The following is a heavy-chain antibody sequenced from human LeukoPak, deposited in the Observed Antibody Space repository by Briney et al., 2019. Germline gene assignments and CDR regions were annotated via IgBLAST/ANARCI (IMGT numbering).Heavy chain of an antibody. D-gene: IGHD3-9*01. CDR2: ISGSGSST. Sequence: PGGSLRLSCAASGFTFSNYVMSWVRQAPGKGLEWVSSISGSGSSTYSADSVKGRFTISRDNSKSTLYLEMNSLRAEDTAAYYCAKDLYYDILTGYYTAPLFDYWGQGNLVTVSS. CDR3: AKDLYYDILTGYYTAPLFDY. CDR1: GFTFSNYV. J-gene: IGHJ4*02. V-gene: IGHV3-23*01.